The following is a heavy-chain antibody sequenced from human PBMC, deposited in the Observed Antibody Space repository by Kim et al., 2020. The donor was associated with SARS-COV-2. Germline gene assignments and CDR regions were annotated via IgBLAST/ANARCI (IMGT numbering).Heavy chain of an antibody. CDR1: GGSISSGGYY. CDR2: IYYSGST. D-gene: IGHD2-2*01. Sequence: SETLSLTCTVSGGSISSGGYYWSWIRQYPGKGLEWFGYIYYSGSTYYNPSLRSRVSISVDTSKNQFSLKLNSVTAADTAVYYCARYCSSTSCRWFDPWGQGTLVTVSS. CDR3: ARYCSSTSCRWFDP. V-gene: IGHV4-31*03. J-gene: IGHJ5*02.